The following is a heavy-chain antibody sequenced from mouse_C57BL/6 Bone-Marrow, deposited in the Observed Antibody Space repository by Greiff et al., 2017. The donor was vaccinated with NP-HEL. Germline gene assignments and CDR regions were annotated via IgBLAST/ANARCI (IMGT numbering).Heavy chain of an antibody. Sequence: VQLKQSGTVLARPGASVKMSCKTSGYTFTSYWMHWVKQRPGQGLAWIGAIYPGNSDTSYNQKFKGKAKLTAVTSASPAYRELSSLTNEDSAVYYCTSPYYGSSRAWFAYWGQGTLVTVSA. J-gene: IGHJ3*01. CDR3: TSPYYGSSRAWFAY. CDR2: IYPGNSDT. D-gene: IGHD1-1*01. V-gene: IGHV1-5*01. CDR1: GYTFTSYW.